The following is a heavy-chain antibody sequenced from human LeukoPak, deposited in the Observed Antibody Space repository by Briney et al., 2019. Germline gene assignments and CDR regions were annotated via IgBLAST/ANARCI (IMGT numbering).Heavy chain of an antibody. CDR3: ARDRDSGSYRGAFDY. D-gene: IGHD1-26*01. Sequence: GGSLRLSCAASGFTFSSYNVNWVRQAPGKGLEWVSYIDTSSSTVSYADSVKGRFTISRDNAKNSLYLQMNSLRAEDTAVYYCARDRDSGSYRGAFDYWGQGTLVTVSS. CDR1: GFTFSSYN. V-gene: IGHV3-48*01. CDR2: IDTSSSTV. J-gene: IGHJ4*02.